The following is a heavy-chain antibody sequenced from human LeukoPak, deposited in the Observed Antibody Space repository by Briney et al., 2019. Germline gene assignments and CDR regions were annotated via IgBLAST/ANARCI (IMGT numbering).Heavy chain of an antibody. Sequence: NTSETLSLTCTVSGGSISSGDYYWSWIRQPPGKGLEWIGYIYYSGTTYYNPSLRSRVTISRDTSKNQFSLKLSSVTAADTAVYYCARVLAAAGDFDYWGQGTLVTVSS. D-gene: IGHD6-13*01. CDR3: ARVLAAAGDFDY. CDR1: GGSISSGDYY. V-gene: IGHV4-30-4*01. J-gene: IGHJ4*02. CDR2: IYYSGTT.